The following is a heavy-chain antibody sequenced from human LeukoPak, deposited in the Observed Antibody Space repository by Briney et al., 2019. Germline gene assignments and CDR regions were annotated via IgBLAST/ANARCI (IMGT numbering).Heavy chain of an antibody. J-gene: IGHJ4*02. Sequence: ASVKVSCKASGHTFTGYYMHWVRQAPGQGLEWMGWINPNSGGTNYAQKFQGRVTMTRDTSISTAYMELSSLRSEDTAVYYCARSYTMIVVVPGYWGQGTLVTVSS. D-gene: IGHD3-22*01. CDR2: INPNSGGT. CDR3: ARSYTMIVVVPGY. CDR1: GHTFTGYY. V-gene: IGHV1-2*02.